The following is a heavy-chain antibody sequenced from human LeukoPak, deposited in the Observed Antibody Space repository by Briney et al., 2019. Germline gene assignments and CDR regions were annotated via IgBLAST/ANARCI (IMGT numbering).Heavy chain of an antibody. J-gene: IGHJ4*02. CDR1: GGSISSYY. V-gene: IGHV4-59*01. Sequence: SETLSLTCTVSGGSISSYYWSWIRQPPGKGLEWIGYISYSGSTNYNPSLKSRVTISVDTSRNQFSLKLSSVTAADTAVYYCARGTHYYPYWGRGTLVTVSS. D-gene: IGHD3/OR15-3a*01. CDR3: ARGTHYYPY. CDR2: ISYSGST.